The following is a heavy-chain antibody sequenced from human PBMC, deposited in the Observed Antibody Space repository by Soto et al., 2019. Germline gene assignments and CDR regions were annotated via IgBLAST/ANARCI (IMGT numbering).Heavy chain of an antibody. J-gene: IGHJ4*02. CDR2: IDWDDDK. V-gene: IGHV2-70*11. D-gene: IGHD6-13*01. Sequence: SGPTLVNPTQTLTLTCTFSGFSLSTSGMCVSWIRQPPGKALEWLARIDWDDDKYYSTSLKTRLTISKDTSKNQVVLTMTNMEPVDTATYYCARIAAAGPTPDYWGQGTLVTVSS. CDR3: ARIAAAGPTPDY. CDR1: GFSLSTSGMC.